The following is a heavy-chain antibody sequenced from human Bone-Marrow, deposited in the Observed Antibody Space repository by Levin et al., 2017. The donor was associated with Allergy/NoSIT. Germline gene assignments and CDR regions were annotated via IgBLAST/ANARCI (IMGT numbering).Heavy chain of an antibody. V-gene: IGHV3-30*04. Sequence: GESLKISCAASGFTFSGYTMHWVRQAPGKGLEWVSAVSYDGDNTWYAESVRGRFTISRDTSKNTLYLQMNSLRADDTAVYSCVRDYYDRSGYYYGVPDSWGQGTLVTVSS. D-gene: IGHD3-22*01. CDR2: VSYDGDNT. CDR3: VRDYYDRSGYYYGVPDS. J-gene: IGHJ4*02. CDR1: GFTFSGYT.